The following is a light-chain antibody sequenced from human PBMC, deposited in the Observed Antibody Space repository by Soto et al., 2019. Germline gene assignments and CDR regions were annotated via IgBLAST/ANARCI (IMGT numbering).Light chain of an antibody. CDR3: QQSHSAPLT. Sequence: DIQMTQSPSSLSASVGDRVTITCRASQSISSDLNWYQQKLGKVPKLLIYAASTLQSGVPLRFSGSGSGTDFTLTISSLQPEDFATYYCQQSHSAPLTFGRGTQVEI. CDR2: AAS. CDR1: QSISSD. J-gene: IGKJ2*01. V-gene: IGKV1-39*01.